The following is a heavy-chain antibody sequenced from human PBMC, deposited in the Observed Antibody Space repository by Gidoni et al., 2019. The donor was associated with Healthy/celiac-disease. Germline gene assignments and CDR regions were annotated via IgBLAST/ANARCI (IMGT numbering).Heavy chain of an antibody. V-gene: IGHV3-13*01. CDR2: IGTAGDT. CDR3: ARGLVVEGDFDY. CDR1: GFTFSSYD. Sequence: EVQLVESGGGLVQPGGSLRLSCAASGFTFSSYDMHWVRQAKGKGLEWVSAIGTAGDTYYPGSVKGRFTISRENAKNSLYLQMNSLRAGDTAVYYCARGLVVEGDFDYWGQGTLVTVSS. J-gene: IGHJ4*02. D-gene: IGHD2-15*01.